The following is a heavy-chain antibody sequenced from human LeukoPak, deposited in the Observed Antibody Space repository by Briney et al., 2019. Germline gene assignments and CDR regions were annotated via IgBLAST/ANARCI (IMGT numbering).Heavy chain of an antibody. CDR2: ISAPGGST. CDR3: AKGRGRAPITGDYFDS. Sequence: GGPLRLPCVASGFTFARNVMSWVRQAPGKGLEWVSSISAPGGSTYYADSVKGRFTISRDNSENTLSLQMNSLRAGDTAVYYCAKGRGRAPITGDYFDSWGQGTLVTVSS. CDR1: GFTFARNV. V-gene: IGHV3-23*01. J-gene: IGHJ4*02. D-gene: IGHD3-10*01.